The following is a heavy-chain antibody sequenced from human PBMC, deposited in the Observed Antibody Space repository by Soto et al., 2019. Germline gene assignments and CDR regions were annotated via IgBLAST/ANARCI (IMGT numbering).Heavy chain of an antibody. CDR1: GYIFTTYC. J-gene: IGHJ3*01. CDR3: ARRDVFDV. CDR2: IYPGDSDT. Sequence: CKASGYIFTTYCIGWVRQMPGKGLEWMGIIYPGDSDTKYSPSFQGQITISADKSISTAYLQWSSLKASDTAMYYCARRDVFDVWGQGTMGTVSS. V-gene: IGHV5-51*06.